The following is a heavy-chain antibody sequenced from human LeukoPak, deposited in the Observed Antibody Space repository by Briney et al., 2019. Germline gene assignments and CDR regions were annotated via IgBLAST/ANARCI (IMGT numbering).Heavy chain of an antibody. CDR3: AKDSHSGFFDY. D-gene: IGHD3-22*01. Sequence: GGSLRLSCAASGFSFTYGMSWVRRAPGKGLEWVSGIGGGDGRTYYADSLKGRFTISRDISKTTLYLQISGLTADDTAVYYCAKDSHSGFFDYWGQGTLVTVSS. CDR1: GFSFTYG. V-gene: IGHV3-23*01. J-gene: IGHJ4*02. CDR2: IGGGDGRT.